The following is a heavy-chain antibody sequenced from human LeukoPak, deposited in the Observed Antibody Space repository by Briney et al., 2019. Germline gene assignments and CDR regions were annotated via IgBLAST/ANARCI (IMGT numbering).Heavy chain of an antibody. Sequence: KASETLSLTCTVSGGSISSGDYYWSWIRQPPGEGLGWIGYIYYSGSTYYNPSLKSRVTISVDTSKNQFSLKLSSVTAADTAVYYCARDQEVPSIVGATTSYYGMDVWGQGTTVTVSS. CDR2: IYYSGST. D-gene: IGHD1-26*01. CDR1: GGSISSGDYY. J-gene: IGHJ6*02. CDR3: ARDQEVPSIVGATTSYYGMDV. V-gene: IGHV4-30-4*01.